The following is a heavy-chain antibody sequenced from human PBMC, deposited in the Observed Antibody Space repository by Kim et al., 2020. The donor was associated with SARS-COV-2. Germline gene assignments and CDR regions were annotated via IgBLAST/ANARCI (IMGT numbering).Heavy chain of an antibody. CDR3: AKDHYSGYYTAGSGMDV. Sequence: GGSLRLSCAASGFTFSSYGMHWVRQAPGKGLEWVAVIWYDGSNKYYADSVKGRFTISRDNSKNTLYLQMNSLRAEDTAVYYCAKDHYSGYYTAGSGMDVWGQGTTVTVSS. J-gene: IGHJ6*02. V-gene: IGHV3-33*06. CDR2: IWYDGSNK. CDR1: GFTFSSYG. D-gene: IGHD5-12*01.